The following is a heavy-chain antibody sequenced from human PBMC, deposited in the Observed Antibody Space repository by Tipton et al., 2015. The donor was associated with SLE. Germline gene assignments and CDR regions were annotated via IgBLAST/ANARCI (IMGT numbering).Heavy chain of an antibody. CDR2: VYDSGTT. V-gene: IGHV4-39*07. J-gene: IGHJ5*02. CDR1: GDSITSDIYY. CDR3: ARSTDQNWFDP. Sequence: TLSLTCFVSGDSITSDIYYWGWISQPPGKGLEWIGSVYDSGTTHYNPSLKSRVTMSVDTSKNQFSLKLNSVTAADTAVYYCARSTDQNWFDPWGQGTLVTVSS. D-gene: IGHD2-2*01.